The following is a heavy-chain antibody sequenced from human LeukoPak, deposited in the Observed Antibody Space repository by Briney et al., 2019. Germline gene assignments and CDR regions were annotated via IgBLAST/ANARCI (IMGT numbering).Heavy chain of an antibody. V-gene: IGHV4-38-2*02. CDR2: FYHGGST. J-gene: IGHJ4*02. CDR3: AKDTAVVGTFYFDY. Sequence: KPSETLSLTCTVSGYSISTGYYWDWIRQPPGKGLEWIGTFYHGGSTYYNPSLKSRVTISVDTSKNQFSLNLTSVTAADTAVYYCAKDTAVVGTFYFDYWGQGTLVTVSS. D-gene: IGHD6-19*01. CDR1: GYSISTGYY.